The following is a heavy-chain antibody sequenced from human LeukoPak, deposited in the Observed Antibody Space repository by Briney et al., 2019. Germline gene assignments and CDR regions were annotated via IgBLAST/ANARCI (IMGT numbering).Heavy chain of an antibody. D-gene: IGHD4-23*01. CDR1: GFSVCDKY. CDR2: IYSAGDT. Sequence: GGSLRLSCAASGFSVCDKYMSWVRQAPGKGLEWVSLIYSAGDTFYSDSVRGRFTVSRDTSKNTLYLQVNSLRAEDTAFYYCAKDSNSFTNFFDLWGQGTLVTVSS. J-gene: IGHJ4*02. CDR3: AKDSNSFTNFFDL. V-gene: IGHV3-53*01.